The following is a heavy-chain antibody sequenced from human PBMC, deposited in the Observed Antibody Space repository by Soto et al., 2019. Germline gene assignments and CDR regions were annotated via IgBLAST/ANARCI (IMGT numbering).Heavy chain of an antibody. CDR3: ARRELQGPIAY. CDR2: IYYSGTT. J-gene: IGHJ4*02. V-gene: IGHV4-28*01. D-gene: IGHD1-26*01. Sequence: QVQLQESGPGLVKPSDTLSLTCAVSGYAISSSNWWGWIRQPPGKGLEWIGYIYYSGTTYYNPSLKGRVTMSVDTAKNQFSLKMTSVTAVDTAVYYCARRELQGPIAYWCQGTLVTVSS. CDR1: GYAISSSNW.